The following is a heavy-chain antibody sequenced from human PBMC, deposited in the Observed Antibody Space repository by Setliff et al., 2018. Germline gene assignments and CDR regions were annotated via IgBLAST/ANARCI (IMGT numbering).Heavy chain of an antibody. CDR1: GGSFDTYY. V-gene: IGHV4-34*01. J-gene: IGHJ4*02. CDR3: AASRAYTGAVEEWFLPKTFGS. Sequence: SETLSLTCNVYGGSFDTYYWSWIRQPPGKGLEWFGEINHSGSGDYNPSFKGRVTLSIDTSKNQFSLKLSSVTAADAALYYCAASRAYTGAVEEWFLPKTFGSWGQGSPVTVSS. D-gene: IGHD3-10*01. CDR2: INHSGSG.